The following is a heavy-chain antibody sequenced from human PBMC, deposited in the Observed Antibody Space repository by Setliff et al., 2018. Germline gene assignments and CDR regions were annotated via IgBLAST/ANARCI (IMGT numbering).Heavy chain of an antibody. D-gene: IGHD6-19*01. Sequence: ASVKVSCKASGNSFSSFSITWVRQAPGQGLEWMGWVSTYNGDTKYAQNFRGRVTMPTDMSTSTVYMELRTPRADDTAVYFCARRPIALAGYRKGAFDIWGQGTMVTVSS. J-gene: IGHJ3*02. CDR2: VSTYNGDT. V-gene: IGHV1-18*01. CDR1: GNSFSSFS. CDR3: ARRPIALAGYRKGAFDI.